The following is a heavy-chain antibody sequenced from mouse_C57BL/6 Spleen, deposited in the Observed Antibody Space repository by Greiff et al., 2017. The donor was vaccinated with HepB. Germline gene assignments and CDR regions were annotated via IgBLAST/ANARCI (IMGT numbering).Heavy chain of an antibody. V-gene: IGHV7-3*01. Sequence: EVMLVESGGGLVQPGGSLSLSCAASGFTFTDYYMSWVRQPPGKALEWLGFIRNKANGYTTEYSASVKGRFTISRDNSQSILNLQMNALRAEDSATYYCARYMRDYDGIFAYWGQGTLVTVSA. J-gene: IGHJ3*01. CDR2: IRNKANGYTT. CDR1: GFTFTDYY. CDR3: ARYMRDYDGIFAY. D-gene: IGHD2-4*01.